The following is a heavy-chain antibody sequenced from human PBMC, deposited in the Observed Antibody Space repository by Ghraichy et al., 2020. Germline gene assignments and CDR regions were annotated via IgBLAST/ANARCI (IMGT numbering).Heavy chain of an antibody. CDR3: ARGPVVPGTGYHYYYGMDV. V-gene: IGHV4-34*01. Sequence: SETLSLTCAVYGGSFSGYYWTWIRQPPGKGLEWIGEIKHSGRTDYNPSLKSRVTISVDTSKNHFSLNLSSVTAADTAVYYCARGPVVPGTGYHYYYGMDVWCQGTTVTVSS. CDR1: GGSFSGYY. CDR2: IKHSGRT. D-gene: IGHD2-2*01. J-gene: IGHJ6*02.